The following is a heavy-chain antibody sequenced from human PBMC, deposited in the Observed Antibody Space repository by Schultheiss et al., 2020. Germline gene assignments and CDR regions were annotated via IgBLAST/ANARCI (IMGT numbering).Heavy chain of an antibody. CDR1: GGSISSGGYY. CDR2: IYYSGST. V-gene: IGHV4-31*03. D-gene: IGHD3-10*01. J-gene: IGHJ4*02. CDR3: AREEGYYGSGSSHFDY. Sequence: SQPLSLTCTVSGGSISSGGYYWSWIRQHPGKGLEWIGYIYYSGSTYYNPSLKSRVTISVDTSKNQFSLKLSSVTAADTAVYYCAREEGYYGSGSSHFDYWGQGTLVTGSS.